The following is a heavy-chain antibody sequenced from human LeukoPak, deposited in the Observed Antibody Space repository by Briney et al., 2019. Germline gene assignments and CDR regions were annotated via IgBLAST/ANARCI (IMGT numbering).Heavy chain of an antibody. D-gene: IGHD1-20*01. J-gene: IGHJ4*02. V-gene: IGHV3-23*01. Sequence: GGSLRLSCAASGFAFSSYAMSWVRQAPGKGLEWVSRISNSGGSTYYTDSVKGRFAISRDDSKNTLYLQMKSLRAEDTAVYYCANNNWSDAHYFNHWGPGTLVTVSS. CDR2: ISNSGGST. CDR3: ANNNWSDAHYFNH. CDR1: GFAFSSYA.